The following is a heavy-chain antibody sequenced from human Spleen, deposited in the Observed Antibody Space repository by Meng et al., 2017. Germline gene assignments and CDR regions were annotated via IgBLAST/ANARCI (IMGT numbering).Heavy chain of an antibody. CDR1: GFTFSSYA. CDR2: ISGSGGST. Sequence: GGSLRLSCAASGFTFSSYAMSWVRQAPGKGLEWVSVISGSGGSTYYADSVKGRFTISRDNSKKTLDLQMNSLRAEDTAVYYCAKLPSYYYESSDYLYFQHWGQGTRVT. CDR3: AKLPSYYYESSDYLYFQH. D-gene: IGHD3-22*01. V-gene: IGHV3-23*01. J-gene: IGHJ1*01.